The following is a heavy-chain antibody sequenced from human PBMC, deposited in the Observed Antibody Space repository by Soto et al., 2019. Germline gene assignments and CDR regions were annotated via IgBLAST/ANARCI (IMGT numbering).Heavy chain of an antibody. D-gene: IGHD6-13*01. V-gene: IGHV1-69*01. CDR3: ARGFSAGKGSPPDF. CDR2: ILPVFDEL. J-gene: IGHJ4*02. Sequence: SLVKVSWKVSGGSFKNYAISWVRQELGQGLEWVGGILPVFDELHYAPKLQGRVTITAEEVTSTAHLELGRLRAEDTAVYYCARGFSAGKGSPPDFWGQGSLVTVSS. CDR1: GGSFKNYA.